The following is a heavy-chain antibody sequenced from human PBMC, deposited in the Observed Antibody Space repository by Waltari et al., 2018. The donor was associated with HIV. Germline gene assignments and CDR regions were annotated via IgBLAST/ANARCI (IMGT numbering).Heavy chain of an antibody. CDR3: ARGAYYGSGSYYNFYYYYGMDV. J-gene: IGHJ6*02. Sequence: QVQLQESGPGLVKPSETLSLTCTVPGGSISSYSWSWIRQPPGKGLEWIGYIYYSGSTNYNPSLKSRVTISVDTSKNQFSLKLSSVTAADTAVYYCARGAYYGSGSYYNFYYYYGMDVWGQGTTVTVSS. CDR1: GGSISSYS. D-gene: IGHD3-10*01. CDR2: IYYSGST. V-gene: IGHV4-59*08.